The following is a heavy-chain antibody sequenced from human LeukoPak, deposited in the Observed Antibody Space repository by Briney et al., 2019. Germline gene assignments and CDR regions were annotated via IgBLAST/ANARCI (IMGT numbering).Heavy chain of an antibody. Sequence: ASVKVSCKASGYTFTGYYMHWVRQAPGQGLEWMGWINPNSGGTNYAQKFQGRVTMTRDTSISTAYMELSRLRSDDTAVYYCARDSEGGYCSSTSCGSQAYYYYYGMDVWGQGTTVTVSS. CDR2: INPNSGGT. D-gene: IGHD2-2*01. V-gene: IGHV1-2*02. J-gene: IGHJ6*02. CDR3: ARDSEGGYCSSTSCGSQAYYYYYGMDV. CDR1: GYTFTGYY.